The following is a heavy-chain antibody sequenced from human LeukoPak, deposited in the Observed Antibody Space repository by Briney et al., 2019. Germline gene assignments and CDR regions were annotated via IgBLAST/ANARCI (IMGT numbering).Heavy chain of an antibody. Sequence: VASVKVSCKASGGTFSSYAISWVRQAPGQGLEWMGGIIPIFGTANYAQKFQGRVTMTRDTSTSTVYMELSSLRSEDTAVYYCAIFYYGSGSPFEVFDYWGQGTLVTVSS. CDR2: IIPIFGTA. CDR1: GGTFSSYA. J-gene: IGHJ4*02. V-gene: IGHV1-69*05. D-gene: IGHD3-10*01. CDR3: AIFYYGSGSPFEVFDY.